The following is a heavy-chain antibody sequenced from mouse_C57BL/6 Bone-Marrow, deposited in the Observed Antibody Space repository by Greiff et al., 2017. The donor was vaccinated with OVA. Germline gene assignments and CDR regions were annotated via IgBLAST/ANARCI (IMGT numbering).Heavy chain of an antibody. Sequence: QVQLQQPGAELVRPGTSVKLSCKASGYTFTSYWMHWVKQRPGQCLEWIGVIDPSDSYTNYNQKFKGKATLTVDTSSSTAYMQLSSLTSEDSAVYYCARDAMDYWGQGTSVTVSS. CDR3: ARDAMDY. J-gene: IGHJ4*01. CDR2: IDPSDSYT. CDR1: GYTFTSYW. V-gene: IGHV1-59*01.